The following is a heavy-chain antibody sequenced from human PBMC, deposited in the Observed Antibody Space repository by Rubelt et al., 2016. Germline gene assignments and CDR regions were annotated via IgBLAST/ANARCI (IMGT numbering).Heavy chain of an antibody. D-gene: IGHD3-16*01. CDR3: AGPRGGQPFDY. CDR2: IYFSGST. Sequence: QLQLQESGPGLVKPSETLSLTCTVSGGSISSSSYYWGWIRQPPGKGLEWIGSIYFSGSTYYNPSLKSRVTISVDTSKNQFSLKLSSVTAADTAVYYCAGPRGGQPFDYWGQGTLVTVSS. CDR1: GGSISSSSYY. V-gene: IGHV4-39*01. J-gene: IGHJ4*02.